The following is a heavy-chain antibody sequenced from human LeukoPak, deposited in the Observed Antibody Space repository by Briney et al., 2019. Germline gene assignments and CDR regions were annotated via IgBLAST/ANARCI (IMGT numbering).Heavy chain of an antibody. J-gene: IGHJ6*02. D-gene: IGHD6-6*01. CDR2: IIPIVGTA. Sequence: ASVKVSCKTSGGTFSSYEINWVRQAPGQGLEWMGGIIPIVGTANYAEKFQGRVTMTADESTSTAYMELSSLRSADTAVYYCARVSIAARLNYYYYGMDIWGQGTTVTVSS. CDR3: ARVSIAARLNYYYYGMDI. V-gene: IGHV1-69*13. CDR1: GGTFSSYE.